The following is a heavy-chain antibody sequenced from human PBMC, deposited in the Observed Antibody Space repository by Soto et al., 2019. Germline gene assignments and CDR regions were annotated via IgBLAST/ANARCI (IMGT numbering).Heavy chain of an antibody. CDR2: IYYSGST. D-gene: IGHD6-25*01. J-gene: IGHJ5*02. CDR3: ARETRAAIPRFDP. Sequence: SETLSLTCTVSGGSISSGGYYWSWIRQHPGKGLEWIGYIYYSGSTYYNPSLKSRVTISVDTSKNQFSLKLSSVTAADTAVYYCARETRAAIPRFDPWGQGTLVTVSS. CDR1: GGSISSGGYY. V-gene: IGHV4-31*03.